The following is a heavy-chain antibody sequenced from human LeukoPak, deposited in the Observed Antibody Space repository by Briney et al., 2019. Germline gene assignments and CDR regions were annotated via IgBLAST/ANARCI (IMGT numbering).Heavy chain of an antibody. Sequence: PSETLSLTCAVYGGSFSGCYWSWIRQPPGKGLEWIGEINHSGSTNYNPSLKSRVTISVDTSKNQFSLKLSSVTAADTAVYYCARGRRAGYYDRRTGFDYWGQGTLVTVSS. V-gene: IGHV4-34*01. CDR3: ARGRRAGYYDRRTGFDY. CDR2: INHSGST. J-gene: IGHJ4*02. CDR1: GGSFSGCY. D-gene: IGHD3-22*01.